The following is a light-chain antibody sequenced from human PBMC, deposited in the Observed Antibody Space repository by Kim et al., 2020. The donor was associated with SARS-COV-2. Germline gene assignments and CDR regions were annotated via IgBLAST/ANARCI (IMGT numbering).Light chain of an antibody. CDR3: QHYNNWAGT. Sequence: EIVMTQSPATLSVSPGERATLSCRASQSVSINLAWYQQKPGQAPRLLIYGASTRATGISARFSGSGSGTEFTLTISSLQSEDFAVYYCQHYNNWAGTFGQGTKVDIK. J-gene: IGKJ1*01. CDR2: GAS. V-gene: IGKV3-15*01. CDR1: QSVSIN.